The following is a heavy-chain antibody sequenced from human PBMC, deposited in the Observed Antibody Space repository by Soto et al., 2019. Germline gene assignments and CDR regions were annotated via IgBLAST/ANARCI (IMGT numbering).Heavy chain of an antibody. J-gene: IGHJ4*02. D-gene: IGHD5-12*01. CDR3: ARVGYSGYGGGRYYFDY. CDR1: GGSLSCYY. CDR2: INHSGST. Sequence: SETLSLTCAFYGGSLSCYYWRLIRQPPGKGLEWIGEINHSGSTNYNPSLKSRVTISVDTSKNQFSLKLSSVTAADTAVYYCARVGYSGYGGGRYYFDYWGQGTLVTVSS. V-gene: IGHV4-34*01.